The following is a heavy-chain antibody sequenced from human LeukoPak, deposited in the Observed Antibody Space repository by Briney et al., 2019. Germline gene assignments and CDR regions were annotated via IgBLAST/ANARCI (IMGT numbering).Heavy chain of an antibody. CDR1: GVSISSYC. V-gene: IGHV4-59*08. CDR2: ISDGGSN. CDR3: ARYDGGNYGMSFEY. D-gene: IGHD1-7*01. Sequence: PAATLSLTCTVSGVSISSYCWSWVRQPPGKGLEWIGYISDGGSNNYNPSLKSGVTISLNTSTNQFSLKLATMTAADTAVYFCARYDGGNYGMSFEYWGQGSLVTVSS. J-gene: IGHJ4*02.